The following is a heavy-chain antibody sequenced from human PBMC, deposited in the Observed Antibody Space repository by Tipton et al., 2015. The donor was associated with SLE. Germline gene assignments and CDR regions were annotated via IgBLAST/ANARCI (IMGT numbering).Heavy chain of an antibody. Sequence: TLSLTCTVAGGSITSHYWSWIRQPPGKGLEWIAFVYYNADSRYNPSLKSRVTISEDTSKNQLSLKLTSVTAADTAVYYCARVLSWVSVLGVTTPHAFDIWGQGTKVTVSS. CDR1: GGSITSHY. D-gene: IGHD3-3*01. CDR3: ARVLSWVSVLGVTTPHAFDI. J-gene: IGHJ3*02. CDR2: VYYNADS. V-gene: IGHV4-59*11.